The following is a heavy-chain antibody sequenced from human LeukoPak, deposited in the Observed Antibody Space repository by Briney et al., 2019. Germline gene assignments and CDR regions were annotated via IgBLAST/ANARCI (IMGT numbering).Heavy chain of an antibody. D-gene: IGHD3-10*01. CDR2: INHSGIT. J-gene: IGHJ5*02. CDR1: GGSFSGYY. V-gene: IGHV4-34*01. Sequence: SETLSLTCAVYGGSFSGYYWSWIRQPPGKGLEWIGEINHSGITNYNPSLKSRVTISVDTSKNRFSLKLSSVTAADTAVYYCAREYSQSYTPLSPWGQGTLVTVSS. CDR3: AREYSQSYTPLSP.